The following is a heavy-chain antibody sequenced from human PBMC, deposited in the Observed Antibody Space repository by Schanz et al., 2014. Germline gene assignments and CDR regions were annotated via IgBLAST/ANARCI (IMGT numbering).Heavy chain of an antibody. J-gene: IGHJ4*02. Sequence: QVQLVESGGGVVQPGRSLRLSCAAYGFTLSSYAMHWVRQAPGKGLEWVAVISYDGSNKYYADSVKGRFTISRDNSKNTRYLHMNTRRSEDAAVYYYAKDTAHIDVVLVPTALDYWGQGTLVTVSS. CDR1: GFTLSSYA. V-gene: IGHV3-30-3*01. D-gene: IGHD2-2*01. CDR3: AKDTAHIDVVLVPTALDY. CDR2: ISYDGSNK.